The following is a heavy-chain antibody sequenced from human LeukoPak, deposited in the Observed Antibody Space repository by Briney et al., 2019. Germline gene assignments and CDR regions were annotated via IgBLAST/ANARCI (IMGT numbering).Heavy chain of an antibody. J-gene: IGHJ4*02. CDR2: TKPDGSAE. V-gene: IGHV3-7*01. CDR3: ARDGGLKTNFDY. CDR1: GFTFSSYA. Sequence: PGGSLRLSCAASGFTFSSYAMSWVRQAPGKGLEWVANTKPDGSAEYYADSVRGRFTTSRDNANNLLYLQMNRLRAEDTAVYYCARDGGLKTNFDYWGQGTLVTLSS. D-gene: IGHD2-15*01.